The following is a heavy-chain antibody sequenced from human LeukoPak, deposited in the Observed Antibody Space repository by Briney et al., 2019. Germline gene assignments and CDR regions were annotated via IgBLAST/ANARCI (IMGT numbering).Heavy chain of an antibody. CDR3: VRDPPYSSGWYPYFFDY. D-gene: IGHD6-13*01. CDR1: EFTFSNYS. CDR2: ISSSSSTI. V-gene: IGHV3-48*01. Sequence: GGSLRLSCAASEFTFSNYSVNWVRQAPGKGLEWISYISSSSSTIYYADSVKSRFTISRDNAKNSVYLQMNSLRAEDTAVYYCVRDPPYSSGWYPYFFDYWGQGTQVTVSS. J-gene: IGHJ4*02.